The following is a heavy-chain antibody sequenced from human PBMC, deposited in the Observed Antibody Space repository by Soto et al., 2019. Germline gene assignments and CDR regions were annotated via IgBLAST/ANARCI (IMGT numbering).Heavy chain of an antibody. CDR3: ARDRMAADATEVAFDF. J-gene: IGHJ3*01. Sequence: PSETLSLTCTVSGGSISSGGYYWSWLRQPPGKGLEWIAYISDSGRILYNPSLKSRVTLSLDASKNQFSLRLSSVTAADTAVYYCARDRMAADATEVAFDFWGQGTMVTVS. D-gene: IGHD6-13*01. V-gene: IGHV4-61*08. CDR2: ISDSGRI. CDR1: GGSISSGGYY.